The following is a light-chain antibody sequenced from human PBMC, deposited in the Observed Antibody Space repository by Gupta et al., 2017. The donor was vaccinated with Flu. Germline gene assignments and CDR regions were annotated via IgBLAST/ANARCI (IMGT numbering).Light chain of an antibody. J-gene: IGKJ4*01. CDR1: QSISIY. V-gene: IGKV3-11*01. Sequence: EIVLTQSPATLPLSPGARATLSCRACQSISIYLASYHQTPGQAPSLLIQDASKRATGSPARFSGRGFGIDFTLTMSSLEPEDSAVYYGQQRDNWRGLTFGRGTRLEV. CDR2: DAS. CDR3: QQRDNWRGLT.